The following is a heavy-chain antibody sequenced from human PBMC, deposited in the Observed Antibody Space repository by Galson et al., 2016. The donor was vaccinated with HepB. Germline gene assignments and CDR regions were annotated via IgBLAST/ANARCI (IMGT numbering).Heavy chain of an antibody. CDR2: IIPLFGTA. D-gene: IGHD1-26*01. CDR3: ARGGSGSYMTIED. CDR1: GDTFTSYA. Sequence: SVKVSCKASGDTFTSYAFSWVRQAPGQGLDWMGAIIPLFGTAHYAEKFQGRVTISADKSTSTVYMELSNLRFDDTAVYYCARGGSGSYMTIEDWGQGSLVSVSS. J-gene: IGHJ4*02. V-gene: IGHV1-69*06.